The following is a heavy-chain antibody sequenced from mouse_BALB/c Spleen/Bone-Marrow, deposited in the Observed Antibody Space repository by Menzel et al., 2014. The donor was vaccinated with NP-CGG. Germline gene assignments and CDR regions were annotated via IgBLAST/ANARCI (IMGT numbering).Heavy chain of an antibody. D-gene: IGHD2-4*01. V-gene: IGHV1S132*01. J-gene: IGHJ3*01. CDR2: IFPGTDTS. CDR3: SRNYDYDEGAWFTY. CDR1: GYTFTNYW. Sequence: QVQLQQSGAEVVKPGASVKLSCKTSGYTFTNYWIQWVKQRPGQGLGWIGEIFPGTDTSYYNEKFKDKVTLTVDTSSSTAYIQLSNLTSEDSAVYFCSRNYDYDEGAWFTYWGQGTLVTVSA.